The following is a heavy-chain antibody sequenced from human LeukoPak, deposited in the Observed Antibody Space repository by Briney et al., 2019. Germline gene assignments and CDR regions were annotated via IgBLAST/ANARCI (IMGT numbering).Heavy chain of an antibody. CDR3: ARDGYGDYVLFFDY. D-gene: IGHD4-17*01. J-gene: IGHJ4*02. CDR1: GFTFSSYA. Sequence: GGSLRLSCAASGFTFSSYAMSWVRQVPGKGLEWVSAISGSGGSTYYADSVKGRFTISRDNSKNTLYLQMNSLRAEDTAVYYCARDGYGDYVLFFDYWGQGTLVTVSS. V-gene: IGHV3-23*01. CDR2: ISGSGGST.